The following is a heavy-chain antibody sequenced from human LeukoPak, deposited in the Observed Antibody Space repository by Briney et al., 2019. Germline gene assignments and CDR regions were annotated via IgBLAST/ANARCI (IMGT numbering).Heavy chain of an antibody. J-gene: IGHJ6*02. V-gene: IGHV3-66*01. CDR2: IYSGGST. D-gene: IGHD2-2*03. CDR1: GFTVSSNY. Sequence: GGSLRLSCAASGFTVSSNYMSWVRQAPGKGLEWVSVIYSGGSTYYADSVKGRFTISRDNSKNTLYLQMNSPRAEDTAVYYCARDGYCSSTSCQKAYYYYGMDVWGQGTTVTVSS. CDR3: ARDGYCSSTSCQKAYYYYGMDV.